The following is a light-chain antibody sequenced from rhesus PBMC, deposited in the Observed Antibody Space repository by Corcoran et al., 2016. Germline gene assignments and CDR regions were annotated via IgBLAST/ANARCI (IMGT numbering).Light chain of an antibody. CDR1: QSVSSY. CDR2: GAS. Sequence: EIVMTQSPATLALSPGERATLSCRASQSVSSYFAWYQQKPGQAPRFLSNGASSRATGIPDRFSGSGSGTELTLTISSLEPEDVGVYFCLQSSDWPLTFGGGTKVEIK. V-gene: IGKV3-24*04. CDR3: LQSSDWPLT. J-gene: IGKJ4*01.